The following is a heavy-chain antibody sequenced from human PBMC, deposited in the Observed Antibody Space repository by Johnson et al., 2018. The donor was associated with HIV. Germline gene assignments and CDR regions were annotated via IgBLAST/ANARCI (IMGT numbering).Heavy chain of an antibody. J-gene: IGHJ3*02. CDR1: GFTFSSYD. D-gene: IGHD3-16*01. CDR2: ISYDGTDK. V-gene: IGHV3-30*18. CDR3: AKPPSMGADAFDI. Sequence: QVQLVESGGGVVQPGRSLRLSFAASGFTFSSYDMHWVRQAPGKGMDWVAFISYDGTDKYYADSVKGRFNISRDNSKNALYLQMNSLRSEDTAVYYCAKPPSMGADAFDIWGQGTMVTVSS.